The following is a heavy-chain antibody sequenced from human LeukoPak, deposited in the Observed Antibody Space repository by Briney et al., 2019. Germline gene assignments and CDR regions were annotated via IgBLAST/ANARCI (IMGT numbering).Heavy chain of an antibody. Sequence: PSETLSLTCTVSGGSTSSYYWSWIRQPPGKGLEWIGYIYYSGSTNYNPSLKSRVTISVDTSKNQFSLKLSSVTAADTAVYYCARAITVPYFDYWGQGTLVTVSS. D-gene: IGHD1-14*01. CDR2: IYYSGST. CDR3: ARAITVPYFDY. J-gene: IGHJ4*02. CDR1: GGSTSSYY. V-gene: IGHV4-59*08.